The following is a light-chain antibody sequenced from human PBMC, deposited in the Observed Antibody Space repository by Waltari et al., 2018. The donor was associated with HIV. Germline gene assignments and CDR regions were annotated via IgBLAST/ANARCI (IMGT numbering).Light chain of an antibody. CDR1: ASHIGRNA. CDR2: DNN. CDR3: ATWDSSLGGYI. Sequence: QSVLTQPPSVSAAPGQKVTIPCSGTASHIGRNAVSWYQQVPGTAPKVVIYDNNDRPSEIPDRFSGSKSGTSATLGITGLQTGDEAVYYCATWDSSLGGYIFGSGTKVTVL. V-gene: IGLV1-51*01. J-gene: IGLJ1*01.